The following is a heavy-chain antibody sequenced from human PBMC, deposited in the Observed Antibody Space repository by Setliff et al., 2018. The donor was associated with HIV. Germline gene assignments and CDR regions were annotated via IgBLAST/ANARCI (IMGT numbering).Heavy chain of an antibody. V-gene: IGHV1-69*13. CDR3: ARGTGSYSYFDS. CDR2: IIPVFATA. J-gene: IGHJ4*02. CDR1: DVTPSNYA. Sequence: SVKVSCKVSDVTPSNYALNWVRQAPGQGLEWMGAIIPVFATANYARKFQGRVTITADESTLTAYMELSSLTSEDTAVYFCARGTGSYSYFDSWGLGTLVTVSS. D-gene: IGHD1-26*01.